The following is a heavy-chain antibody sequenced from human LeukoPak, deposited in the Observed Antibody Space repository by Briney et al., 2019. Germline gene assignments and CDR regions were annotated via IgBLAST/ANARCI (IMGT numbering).Heavy chain of an antibody. D-gene: IGHD2-2*01. CDR2: ISAYNGNT. J-gene: IGHJ5*02. CDR3: ARGKYCSSTSCYADPFDP. V-gene: IGHV1-18*01. CDR1: GYTFTSYG. Sequence: ASVKVSCKASGYTFTSYGISWVRQAPGQGLEWMGWISAYNGNTNYAQKLQGRVTMTTDTSTSTAYMELRSLRSDDTAVYYCARGKYCSSTSCYADPFDPWGQGTLVTVSS.